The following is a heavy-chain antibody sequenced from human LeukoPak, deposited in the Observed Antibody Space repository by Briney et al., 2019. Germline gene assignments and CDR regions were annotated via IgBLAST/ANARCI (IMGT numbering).Heavy chain of an antibody. D-gene: IGHD4-17*01. CDR2: ISPDNGVT. CDR3: ARKTTALDY. Sequence: ASVKVSCKTSGYTFTDYYLYWVRQAPGQGPEWMGRISPDNGVTKIAQKFQGRVTMTRDTSINTIYMELGRLTGDYTAVYYCARKTTALDYWGQGTQISV. J-gene: IGHJ4*02. V-gene: IGHV1-2*06. CDR1: GYTFTDYY.